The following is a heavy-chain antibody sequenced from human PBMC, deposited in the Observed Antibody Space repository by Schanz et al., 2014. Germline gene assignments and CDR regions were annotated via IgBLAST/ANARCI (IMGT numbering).Heavy chain of an antibody. CDR1: GYTFTSYY. D-gene: IGHD3-16*01. CDR3: ARGLGDERWLDLNEAFDI. V-gene: IGHV1-46*01. Sequence: VQLVESGAEVKKPGASVKVSCEASGYTFTSYYIHWFRQAPGQGLEWMGLINPSVGNTNYAQTFQDRVTITADKSTSTAYMELSSLRSEDTAVYYCARGLGDERWLDLNEAFDIWGQGTIVTVSS. CDR2: INPSVGNT. J-gene: IGHJ3*02.